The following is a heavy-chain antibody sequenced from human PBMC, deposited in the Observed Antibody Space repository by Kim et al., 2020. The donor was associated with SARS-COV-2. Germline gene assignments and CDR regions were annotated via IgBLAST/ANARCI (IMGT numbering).Heavy chain of an antibody. Sequence: GGSLRLSCAASGFTFDDYAMHWVRQDPGKGLEWVSGISWNSGSIAYADSVKGRFTISRDNAKNSLFLQLNSLRAEDTALYYCAKDMGPVMITNRFGMDVWGQGTTVTVSS. CDR3: AKDMGPVMITNRFGMDV. D-gene: IGHD3-16*01. J-gene: IGHJ6*02. V-gene: IGHV3-9*01. CDR2: ISWNSGSI. CDR1: GFTFDDYA.